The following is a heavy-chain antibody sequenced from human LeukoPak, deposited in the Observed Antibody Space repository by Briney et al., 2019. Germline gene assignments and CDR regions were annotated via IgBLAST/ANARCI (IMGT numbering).Heavy chain of an antibody. CDR1: GFTFSSYS. D-gene: IGHD2-2*01. V-gene: IGHV3-48*04. J-gene: IGHJ3*02. Sequence: TGGSLRLSCAASGFTFSSYSMNWVRQAPGKGLEWVSYISSSSSNKYYADSVKGRFTISRDNAKNSLYLQMNSLRAEDTALYYCAKDDCSSTSCQPHAFDIWGQGTMVTVSS. CDR2: ISSSSSNK. CDR3: AKDDCSSTSCQPHAFDI.